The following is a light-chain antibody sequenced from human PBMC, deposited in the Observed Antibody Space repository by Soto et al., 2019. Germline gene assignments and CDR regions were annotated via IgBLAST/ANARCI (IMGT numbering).Light chain of an antibody. CDR3: QQYDSYSYT. J-gene: IGKJ2*01. CDR1: QSISSS. CDR2: KAS. Sequence: DIQMTQSPPTLSASAGDRVTITCRASQSISSSLAWYQQKPGKAPKLLIYKASSLESGVPSRFSGSGTGTEFALTISSLQPDDFATYYFQQYDSYSYTFGQGTKLEIK. V-gene: IGKV1-5*03.